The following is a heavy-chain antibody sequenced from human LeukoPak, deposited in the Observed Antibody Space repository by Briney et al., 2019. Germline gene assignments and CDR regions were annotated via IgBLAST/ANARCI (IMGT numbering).Heavy chain of an antibody. V-gene: IGHV4-30-4*01. CDR3: ARGSPGGDYVFDY. D-gene: IGHD4-17*01. CDR2: IYYSGST. Sequence: PSQTLSLTCTVSGGSISSGDYYWSWIRQPPGKGLEWIGYIYYSGSTYYNPSLKSRVTISVDTSKNQFSLKLSSVTAADTAVYYCARGSPGGDYVFDYWGQGTLVTVSS. J-gene: IGHJ4*02. CDR1: GGSISSGDYY.